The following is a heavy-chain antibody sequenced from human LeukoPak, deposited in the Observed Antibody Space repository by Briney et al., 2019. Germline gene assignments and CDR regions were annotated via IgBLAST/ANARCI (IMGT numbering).Heavy chain of an antibody. CDR1: GGSISSTNW. CDR2: INHSGST. D-gene: IGHD2-15*01. J-gene: IGHJ5*02. CDR3: ARGGYCSGGSCLRGWFDP. Sequence: PSETLSLTCGVSGGSISSTNWWSWVRQPPGKGLEWIGEINHSGSTNYNPPLKSRVTISVDTSKNQFSLKLSSVTAADTAVYYCARGGYCSGGSCLRGWFDPWGQGTLVTVSS. V-gene: IGHV4-4*02.